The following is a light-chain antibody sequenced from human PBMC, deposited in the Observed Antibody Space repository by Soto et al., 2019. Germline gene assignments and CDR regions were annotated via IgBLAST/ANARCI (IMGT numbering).Light chain of an antibody. CDR1: QGITSW. Sequence: DIQMTQSPSSVSASVGDRVTITCRASQGITSWLGWYQQKPGRAPKLLIYAASSLQSGVPSRFSGSGSGRDFPLTISSLQPEDFATYFCQQTSSVPLTFGGGTKVELK. V-gene: IGKV1-12*01. J-gene: IGKJ4*01. CDR3: QQTSSVPLT. CDR2: AAS.